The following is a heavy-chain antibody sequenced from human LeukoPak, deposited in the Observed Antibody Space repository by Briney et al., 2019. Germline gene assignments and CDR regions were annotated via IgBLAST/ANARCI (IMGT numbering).Heavy chain of an antibody. CDR3: ARSPLMVRGVIITRQNDF. V-gene: IGHV4-39*01. CDR1: GGSISSSSYY. Sequence: PSETLSLTCTVSGGSISSSSYYWGWIRQPPGKGLEWIGSIYYSGSTYYNPSLKSRVTISVDTSKNQFSLKLSSVTAADTAVYYCARSPLMVRGVIITRQNDFWGQGTLVTVSS. D-gene: IGHD3-10*01. CDR2: IYYSGST. J-gene: IGHJ4*02.